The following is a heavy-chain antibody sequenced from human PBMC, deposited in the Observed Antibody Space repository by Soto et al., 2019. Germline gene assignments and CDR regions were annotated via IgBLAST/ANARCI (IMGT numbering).Heavy chain of an antibody. CDR3: ARYSGSYWHYLDF. CDR2: IYPGDSDT. D-gene: IGHD1-26*01. CDR1: GYSFASHW. J-gene: IGHJ4*02. Sequence: LKISCKGSGYSFASHWVAWVRQMPEKGLEWIGTIYPGDSDTKYSSAFRGHVTISADTSVSTAYLQWRSLEATDSAIYYCARYSGSYWHYLDFWGQGTLVTVSS. V-gene: IGHV5-51*01.